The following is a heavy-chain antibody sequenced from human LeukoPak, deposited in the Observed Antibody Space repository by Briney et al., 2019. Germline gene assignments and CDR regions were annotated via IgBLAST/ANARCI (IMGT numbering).Heavy chain of an antibody. Sequence: PGGSLRLSCAASGFTFSSYGMHWVRQAPGKGLEWVAVISYDGSNKYYADSVKGRFTISRDNSKNTLYLQMNSLRAEDTAVYYCAREAAVAHNWFDPWGQGTLVTVSS. D-gene: IGHD6-19*01. CDR2: ISYDGSNK. CDR3: AREAAVAHNWFDP. V-gene: IGHV3-30*03. J-gene: IGHJ5*02. CDR1: GFTFSSYG.